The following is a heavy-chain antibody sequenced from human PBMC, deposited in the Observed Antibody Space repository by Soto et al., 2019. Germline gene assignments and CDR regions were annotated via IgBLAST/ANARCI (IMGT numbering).Heavy chain of an antibody. J-gene: IGHJ4*02. Sequence: SETLSLTCTVSGGSISSYYWSWIRQPPGKGLEWIGYIYYSGSTNYNPSLKSRVTISVDTSKNQFSLKLSSVTAADTAVYYCARDQGPYYDILTGYFDYWGQGTLVTVSS. CDR2: IYYSGST. CDR1: GGSISSYY. D-gene: IGHD3-9*01. V-gene: IGHV4-59*01. CDR3: ARDQGPYYDILTGYFDY.